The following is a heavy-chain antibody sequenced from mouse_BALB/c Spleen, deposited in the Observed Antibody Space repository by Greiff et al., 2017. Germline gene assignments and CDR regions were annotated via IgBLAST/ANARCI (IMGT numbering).Heavy chain of an antibody. CDR2: ISDGGSYT. CDR1: GFTFSDYY. CDR3: ARGPGNYFDY. J-gene: IGHJ2*01. D-gene: IGHD1-1*02. Sequence: EVQVVESGGGLVKPGGSLKLSCAASGFTFSDYYMYWVRQTPEKRLEWVATISDGGSYTYYPDSVKGRFTISRDNAKNNLYLQMSSLKSEDTAMYYCARGPGNYFDYWGQGTTLTVSS. V-gene: IGHV5-4*02.